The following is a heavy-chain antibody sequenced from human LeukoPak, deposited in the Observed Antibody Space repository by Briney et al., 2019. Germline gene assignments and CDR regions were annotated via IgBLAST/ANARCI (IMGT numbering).Heavy chain of an antibody. CDR3: ARVASGSYSDYYYYMDV. CDR1: GGTFSSYA. Sequence: ASVKVSCKASGGTFSSYAISWVRQAPGQGPEWMGVISPSGGSTTYAQKLQGRVTMTTDTSTSTAYMELRSLRSDDTAVYYCARVASGSYSDYYYYMDVWGKGTTVTVSS. D-gene: IGHD1-26*01. CDR2: ISPSGGST. V-gene: IGHV1-18*01. J-gene: IGHJ6*03.